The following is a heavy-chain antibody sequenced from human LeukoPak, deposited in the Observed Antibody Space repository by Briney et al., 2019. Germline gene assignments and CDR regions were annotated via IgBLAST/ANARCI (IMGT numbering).Heavy chain of an antibody. CDR3: ARGEYYYDGGY. D-gene: IGHD3-22*01. Sequence: HPGGSLRLSCAVSGFTFSSYWMSWVRQAPGKGLEWVANIKQDGSEKYLVDSVKGRFTISRDNAKNSLYLRMESLRAEDTAVYYCARGEYYYDGGYWGQGTLVAVAS. CDR2: IKQDGSEK. J-gene: IGHJ4*02. CDR1: GFTFSSYW. V-gene: IGHV3-7*04.